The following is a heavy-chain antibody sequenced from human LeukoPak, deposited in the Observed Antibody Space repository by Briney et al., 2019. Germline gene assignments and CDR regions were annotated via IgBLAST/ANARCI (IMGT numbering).Heavy chain of an antibody. J-gene: IGHJ6*03. CDR1: GYTFTRYG. V-gene: IGHV1-18*01. CDR3: ARDFSSGWFTYYYMDV. D-gene: IGHD6-19*01. CDR2: ISGSNGNT. Sequence: ASVKVSCKASGYTFTRYGMSWVRQAPGQGLEWMGWISGSNGNTNYAQKLQGRVTMTTDTSTGTAYMELRSLRSDDTAVYYCARDFSSGWFTYYYMDVWGKGTTVTVFS.